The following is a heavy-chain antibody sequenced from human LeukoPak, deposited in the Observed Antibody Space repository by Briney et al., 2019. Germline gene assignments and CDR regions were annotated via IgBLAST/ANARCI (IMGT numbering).Heavy chain of an antibody. J-gene: IGHJ4*02. CDR2: IYPGDSDT. CDR3: ARLPDYYDSSGSYYFDY. V-gene: IGHV5-51*01. Sequence: GESLKISCKGSGYSFTSYWIGWVRQMPGKGLEWMGIIYPGDSDTRYSPSFQGQVTISADKSISAAYLQWSSLKASDTAMYYCARLPDYYDSSGSYYFDYWGQGTLVTVSS. D-gene: IGHD3-22*01. CDR1: GYSFTSYW.